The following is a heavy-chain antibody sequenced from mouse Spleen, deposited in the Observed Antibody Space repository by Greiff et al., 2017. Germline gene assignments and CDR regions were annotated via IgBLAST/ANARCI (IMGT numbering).Heavy chain of an antibody. V-gene: IGHV1-50*01. D-gene: IGHD1-1*01. CDR2: IDPSDNYI. CDR3: ARGHGSFYYAMDY. CDR1: GYTFTSYW. J-gene: IGHJ4*01. Sequence: QVQLQQPGAEVVKPGASVKLSCKASGYTFTSYWMQWVKQRPGQGLEWIGEIDPSDNYINYNQNLKGKATLTVDIFSSTAYMQLSSLTSEDSAVYYCARGHGSFYYAMDYWGQGTSVTVSS.